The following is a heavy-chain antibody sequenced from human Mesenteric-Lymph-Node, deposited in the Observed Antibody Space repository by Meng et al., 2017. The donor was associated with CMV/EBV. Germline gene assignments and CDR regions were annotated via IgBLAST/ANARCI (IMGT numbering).Heavy chain of an antibody. CDR2: IYSGDSST. V-gene: IGHV3-23*03. CDR3: AKYYASSGYSFGKHYFDY. J-gene: IGHJ4*02. D-gene: IGHD3-22*01. CDR1: GFTFSFYA. Sequence: GGSLRLSCAASGFTFSFYAMSWVRQAPGKGLEWVSVIYSGDSSTHYADSVKGRFTIFRDDSKNTLYLQMNSLRAEDTALYYCAKYYASSGYSFGKHYFDYWGQGTLVTVSS.